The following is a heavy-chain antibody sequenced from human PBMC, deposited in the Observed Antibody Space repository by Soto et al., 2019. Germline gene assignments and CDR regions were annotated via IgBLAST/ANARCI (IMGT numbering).Heavy chain of an antibody. CDR3: ATEGPVGSSIKICRRDNWFDP. CDR1: GFTFSSYA. CDR2: ILYDGSNQ. D-gene: IGHD3-3*02. V-gene: IGHV3-33*01. J-gene: IGHJ5*02. Sequence: QVQLVESGGGVVQPGRSLRLSCAASGFTFSSYAMHWVRQAPGKGLEWVAAILYDGSNQYYADAVKGRFTITRDNSKNTMYLQMNSLRVEDPAVDYCATEGPVGSSIKICRRDNWFDPWGQGTTVTVSS.